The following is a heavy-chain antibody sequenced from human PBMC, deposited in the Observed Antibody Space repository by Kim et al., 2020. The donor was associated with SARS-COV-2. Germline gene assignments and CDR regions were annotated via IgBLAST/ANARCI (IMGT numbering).Heavy chain of an antibody. CDR3: ARDHFDSSGYSSLDY. CDR2: IKQDGSEK. J-gene: IGHJ4*02. CDR1: GFTFSSYW. Sequence: GGSLRLSCAASGFTFSSYWMSWVRQAPGKGLEWVANIKQDGSEKYYVDSVKGRFTISRDNAKNSLSLQMSSLRAEDTAVYYCARDHFDSSGYSSLDYWGQGTLVTVSS. D-gene: IGHD3-22*01. V-gene: IGHV3-7*01.